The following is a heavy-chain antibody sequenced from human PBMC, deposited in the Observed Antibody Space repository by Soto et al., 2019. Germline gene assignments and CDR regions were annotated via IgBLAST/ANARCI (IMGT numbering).Heavy chain of an antibody. V-gene: IGHV3-73*01. Sequence: EVLLVESGGGMVQPGGSLKLSCAASGLVFKDSSIHWVRQASGKGLEWVSRIRDRAYSYATAYAESVKGRFTISRDDSNNTAYLQMSGLKTEDTAIYYCTRLISAAHDYWGQGTLVTVSS. CDR3: TRLISAAHDY. CDR1: GLVFKDSS. CDR2: IRDRAYSYAT. J-gene: IGHJ4*02. D-gene: IGHD3-10*01.